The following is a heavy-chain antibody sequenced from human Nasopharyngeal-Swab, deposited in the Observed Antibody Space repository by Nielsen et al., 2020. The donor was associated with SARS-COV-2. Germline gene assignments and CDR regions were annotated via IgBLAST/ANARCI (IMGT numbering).Heavy chain of an antibody. V-gene: IGHV3-33*01. CDR3: ARGMAAAGTGEFDY. D-gene: IGHD6-13*01. CDR2: IWYDGSNK. CDR1: GFTFSSYG. J-gene: IGHJ4*02. Sequence: GGSLRLSCAASGFTFSSYGMHWVRQAPGQGLEWVAVIWYDGSNKYYADSVKGRFTISRDNSKNTLYLQMNSLRAEDTAVYYCARGMAAAGTGEFDYWGQGTLVTVSS.